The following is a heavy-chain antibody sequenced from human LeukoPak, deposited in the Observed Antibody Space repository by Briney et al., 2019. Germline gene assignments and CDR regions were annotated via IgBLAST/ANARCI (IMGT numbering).Heavy chain of an antibody. J-gene: IGHJ5*02. Sequence: GGSLRLSCAASGFTVSSYYMSWVRQAPGKGLEWVSVIYSGGSTYYADSVKGRFTISRDNSKNTLYLQMNSLRAEDTAVYYCARDGKGDWFDPWGQGTLVTVSS. CDR3: ARDGKGDWFDP. V-gene: IGHV3-66*01. CDR2: IYSGGST. D-gene: IGHD4-23*01. CDR1: GFTVSSYY.